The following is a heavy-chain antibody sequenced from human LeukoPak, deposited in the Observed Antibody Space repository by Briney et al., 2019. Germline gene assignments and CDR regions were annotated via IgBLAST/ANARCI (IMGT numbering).Heavy chain of an antibody. D-gene: IGHD4-17*01. CDR1: GGSISSRSYY. Sequence: PSETLSLTCTVSGGSISSRSYYWGWIRQPPGKGLEWIGSIYYSGSSYYNPSLKSRVTISVDTSKNQFSLKRSSVTAADTAVYYCARLSGVFGENDYWGQGTLVTVSS. CDR2: IYYSGSS. V-gene: IGHV4-39*01. CDR3: ARLSGVFGENDY. J-gene: IGHJ4*02.